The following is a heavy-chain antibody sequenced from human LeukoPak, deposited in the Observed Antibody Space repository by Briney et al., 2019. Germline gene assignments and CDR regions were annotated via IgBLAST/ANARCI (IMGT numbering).Heavy chain of an antibody. J-gene: IGHJ4*02. CDR3: ARRPYGGNSGFDY. D-gene: IGHD4-23*01. CDR1: GFTFNGYW. Sequence: QPGGSLRLSCAASGFTFNGYWMHWVRRAPGKGLVRVSRINSDGSSTSYADSVKGRFTISTDNAKKTLFLQMNSLRAEDTAVYYCARRPYGGNSGFDYWGQGTLVTVSS. CDR2: INSDGSST. V-gene: IGHV3-74*01.